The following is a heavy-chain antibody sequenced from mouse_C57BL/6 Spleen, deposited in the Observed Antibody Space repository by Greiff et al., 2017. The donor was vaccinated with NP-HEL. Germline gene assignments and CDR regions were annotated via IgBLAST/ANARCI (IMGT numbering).Heavy chain of an antibody. CDR1: GFTFSDYG. D-gene: IGHD2-2*01. Sequence: EVQLQESGGGLVKPGGSLKLSCAASGFTFSDYGMHWVRQAPETGLEWVAYISSGSSTIYYADTVKGRFTISRDNAKNNLFLQMTSLMSEDTAMYYCATHGYYFDYWGQGTTLTVSS. V-gene: IGHV5-17*01. CDR2: ISSGSSTI. CDR3: ATHGYYFDY. J-gene: IGHJ2*01.